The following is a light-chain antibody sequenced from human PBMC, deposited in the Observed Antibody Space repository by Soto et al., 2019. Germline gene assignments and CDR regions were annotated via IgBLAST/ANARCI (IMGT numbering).Light chain of an antibody. CDR3: QYLNSFPLT. Sequence: IQLTQSPSSLSESVGDRVTITCRASQGIRNYLAWYQQKPGKAPNLLIYLASTLQGGVPSRFSGSGSGTDFSLTISSLQPEDVATYYCQYLNSFPLTFGGGTKVDLK. CDR2: LAS. CDR1: QGIRNY. J-gene: IGKJ4*01. V-gene: IGKV1-9*01.